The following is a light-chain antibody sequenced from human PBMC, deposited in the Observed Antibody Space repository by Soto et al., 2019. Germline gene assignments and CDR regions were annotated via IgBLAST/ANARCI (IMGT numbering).Light chain of an antibody. V-gene: IGKV3-15*01. J-gene: IGKJ4*01. CDR3: QQYNHWPLT. Sequence: EVVTTLSPATLSVSPGERATLSCRASQGLGTHLAWYQQKPGQAPRLLIYAASTRATGVPGRFSGSGSGTEFTLTISSLQSEDFAVYYCQQYNHWPLTFGGGTKVDIK. CDR2: AAS. CDR1: QGLGTH.